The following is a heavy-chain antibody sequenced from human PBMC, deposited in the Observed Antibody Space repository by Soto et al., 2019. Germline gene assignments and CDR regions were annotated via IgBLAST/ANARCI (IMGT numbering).Heavy chain of an antibody. Sequence: QVLLVQSGPEVKKPGSSVKVSCKASGGTFNNYAINWVRQAPGKGLEWMGGIIPTFGTGNHAQKFQGRVTIKADASTTTAYMELNRLRSEDTAIYYCASFDGTLVRGGRSSPYEMDVWGQGTTVIVSS. CDR1: GGTFNNYA. D-gene: IGHD3-10*01. J-gene: IGHJ6*02. CDR2: IIPTFGTG. CDR3: ASFDGTLVRGGRSSPYEMDV. V-gene: IGHV1-69*01.